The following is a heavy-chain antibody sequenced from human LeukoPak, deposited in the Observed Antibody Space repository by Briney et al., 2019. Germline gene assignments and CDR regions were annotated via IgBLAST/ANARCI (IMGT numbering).Heavy chain of an antibody. Sequence: GGSLKLSCAASGFTFSGSAMHWVRQASGKGLEWVGRIRSKANSYATAYAASVKGRFTISRDDSKNTAYLQMNSLKTEDTAVYYCTRGREAGYCSGGSCYSFDYWGQGTLVTVSS. J-gene: IGHJ4*02. CDR3: TRGREAGYCSGGSCYSFDY. V-gene: IGHV3-73*01. CDR1: GFTFSGSA. CDR2: IRSKANSYAT. D-gene: IGHD2-15*01.